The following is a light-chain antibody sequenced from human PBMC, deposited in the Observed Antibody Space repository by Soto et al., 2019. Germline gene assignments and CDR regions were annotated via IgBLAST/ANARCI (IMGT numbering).Light chain of an antibody. CDR1: QTVSKN. Sequence: PSSLSPFVLDRLTLVCRARQTVSKNVDWYXXKXGXXXGXXXYAASTRYSGIPARFSGSGYGTEFTLTISSLQSEDFATYYCQQNNTLPRTFGQGNKVDIK. CDR3: QQNNTLPRT. V-gene: IGKV1-39*01. J-gene: IGKJ1*01. CDR2: AAS.